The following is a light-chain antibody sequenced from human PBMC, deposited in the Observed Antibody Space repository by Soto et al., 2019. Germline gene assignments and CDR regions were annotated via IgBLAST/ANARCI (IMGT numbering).Light chain of an antibody. V-gene: IGKV3-11*01. Sequence: EIVLTQSPATLSLSPGERATLSCRASQSVSSSLAWYQQKPGHAPRLLIYDASNRATGIPARFSGSGSGTDFTLTISSLEPEDFAVYYCQQRSNWPPFTFGQRTKVEIK. CDR2: DAS. CDR1: QSVSSS. CDR3: QQRSNWPPFT. J-gene: IGKJ1*01.